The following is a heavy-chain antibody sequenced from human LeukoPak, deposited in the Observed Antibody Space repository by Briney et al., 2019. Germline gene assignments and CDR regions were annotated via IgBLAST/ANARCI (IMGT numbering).Heavy chain of an antibody. CDR3: AGGLHGSYGGIYHYYYMDV. J-gene: IGHJ6*03. D-gene: IGHD1-26*01. CDR1: GGSISTYY. CDR2: IYYSGTT. V-gene: IGHV4-59*01. Sequence: PSETLSLTCTVSGGSISTYYWSWIRQPPGKGLEWIGYIYYSGTTDYNPSLKSRVTISVDTSKNQFSLKLNSVTAADTAVYYCAGGLHGSYGGIYHYYYMDVWGKGTTVTVS.